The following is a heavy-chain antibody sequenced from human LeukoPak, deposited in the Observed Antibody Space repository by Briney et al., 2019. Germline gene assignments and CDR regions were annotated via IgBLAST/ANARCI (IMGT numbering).Heavy chain of an antibody. CDR3: ASIPYYYDSSGYEGYYGMDV. CDR2: IKQDGSEK. D-gene: IGHD3-22*01. V-gene: IGHV3-7*01. Sequence: PGGSLRLSYAASGFTFSSYWMSWVRQAPGKGLEWVANIKQDGSEKYYVDSVKGRFTISRDNAKNSLYLQMNSLRAEDTAVYYCASIPYYYDSSGYEGYYGMDVWGQGTTVTVSS. CDR1: GFTFSSYW. J-gene: IGHJ6*02.